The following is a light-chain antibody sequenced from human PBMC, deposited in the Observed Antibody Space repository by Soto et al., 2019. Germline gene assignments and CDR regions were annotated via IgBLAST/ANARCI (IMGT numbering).Light chain of an antibody. CDR3: AAWDDSLSGRV. Sequence: QSVLTQPPSASGTPGQRVTISCSRSSSNTGSNYVYWYQQLPGTAPKLLIDTNNQRPSGVPDRFSGSKSGTSASLAISGLRSEDEANYYCAAWDDSLSGRVFGGGTKLTVL. J-gene: IGLJ2*01. V-gene: IGLV1-47*01. CDR2: TNN. CDR1: SSNTGSNY.